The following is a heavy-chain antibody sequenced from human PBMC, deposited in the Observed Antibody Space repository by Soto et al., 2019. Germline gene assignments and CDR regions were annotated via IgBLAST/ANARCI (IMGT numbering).Heavy chain of an antibody. V-gene: IGHV3-11*01. Sequence: PGGSLRLSCAASGFTFSDYYMNWIRQAPGKGLEWVSYIGSSGSIIYYADSVKGRLTISRDNAKNSLYLQMNSLRAEDTAVYYCARDPGIRGLPGVAPWGQGTLVTVSS. J-gene: IGHJ5*02. CDR3: ARDPGIRGLPGVAP. D-gene: IGHD2-15*01. CDR1: GFTFSDYY. CDR2: IGSSGSII.